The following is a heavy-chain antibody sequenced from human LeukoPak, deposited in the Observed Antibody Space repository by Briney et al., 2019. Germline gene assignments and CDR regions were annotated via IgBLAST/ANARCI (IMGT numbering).Heavy chain of an antibody. CDR3: ARGSSTNCYGGNCFYYYMAV. CDR1: GFTFSTYA. Sequence: GGSLRLSCAASGFTFSTYAMHWVRQAPGKGLEWVAVTSFDGTTKYYADSVKGRFTVSRDNSMNTLILQMNSLRAEDTAVYYCARGSSTNCYGGNCFYYYMAVWGKGTTVTVSS. V-gene: IGHV3-30*04. J-gene: IGHJ6*03. CDR2: TSFDGTTK. D-gene: IGHD2-2*01.